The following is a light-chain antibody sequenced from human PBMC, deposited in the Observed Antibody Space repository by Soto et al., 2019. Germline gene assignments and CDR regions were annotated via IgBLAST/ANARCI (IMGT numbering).Light chain of an antibody. V-gene: IGKV1-5*03. J-gene: IGKJ4*01. Sequence: DSQMTQSPSTLSASVGDRVTITCRASQSISNWLAWYQQKPGEAPKLLIYKASNLENGVPSRFSGSGSGTEFTLTISRLEPEDFAVYYCQQYGSSPPLSFGGGTKV. CDR3: QQYGSSPPLS. CDR2: KAS. CDR1: QSISNW.